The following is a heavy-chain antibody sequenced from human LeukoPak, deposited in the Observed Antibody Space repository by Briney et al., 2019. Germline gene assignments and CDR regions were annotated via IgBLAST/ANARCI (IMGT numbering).Heavy chain of an antibody. CDR1: GYTFTSYD. D-gene: IGHD5-24*01. J-gene: IGHJ5*02. V-gene: IGHV1-8*01. CDR3: ARGGDSMATILPNWFYP. Sequence: ASVKVSCKASGYTFTSYDISWVRQATGQGLEWMGWMNPNSGNTGYAQNFLGRVTFTRNTSISTVYMELTSLTSEDTAIYYCARGGDSMATILPNWFYPWGQGTLVTVSS. CDR2: MNPNSGNT.